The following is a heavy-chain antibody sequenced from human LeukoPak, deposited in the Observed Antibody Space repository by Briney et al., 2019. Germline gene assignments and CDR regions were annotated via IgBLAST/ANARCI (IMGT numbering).Heavy chain of an antibody. V-gene: IGHV3-20*04. CDR2: MNWNGGSP. J-gene: IGHJ6*03. CDR3: ARSRRAPTLDYDYHYMDV. D-gene: IGHD2-15*01. Sequence: GGSLRLSCAASGFTFDDYGMSWVRQAPGKGLEWVSDMNWNGGSPRYVDSVKGRFTISRDNAKNSLYLQMNSLRVEDTALYYCARSRRAPTLDYDYHYMDVWGKGTTVTVSS. CDR1: GFTFDDYG.